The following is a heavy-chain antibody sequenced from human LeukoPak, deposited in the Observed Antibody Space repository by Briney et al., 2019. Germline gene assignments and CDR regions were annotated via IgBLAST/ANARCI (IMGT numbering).Heavy chain of an antibody. CDR3: ARGFRGGATVGSLDY. J-gene: IGHJ4*02. CDR2: IKQDGSEK. Sequence: PGGSLRLSCAASGFTFSSYWMSWLRQAPGKGLEWVANIKQDGSEKYYVDSVKGRFTISRDNAKNSLYLQMNSLRAEDTAVYYCARGFRGGATVGSLDYWGQGTLVTVSS. CDR1: GFTFSSYW. D-gene: IGHD1-26*01. V-gene: IGHV3-7*01.